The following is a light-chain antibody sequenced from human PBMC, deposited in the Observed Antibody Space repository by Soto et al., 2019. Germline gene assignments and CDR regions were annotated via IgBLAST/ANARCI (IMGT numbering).Light chain of an antibody. Sequence: QSVLTQPASVSGSPGQSITISCTGTSSDVGGYKYVSWYQQHPGKAPRLMIYEVSYRPSGVSNRFSGSKSGNTAPLTISRLQAEDEADYYCSSYTSSSTLVFGGGTKLTVL. CDR1: SSDVGGYKY. CDR2: EVS. J-gene: IGLJ3*02. CDR3: SSYTSSSTLV. V-gene: IGLV2-14*01.